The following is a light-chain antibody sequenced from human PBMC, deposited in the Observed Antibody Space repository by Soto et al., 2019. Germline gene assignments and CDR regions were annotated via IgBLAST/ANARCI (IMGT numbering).Light chain of an antibody. J-gene: IGKJ4*01. CDR2: GAS. CDR3: QQYDKSPLT. CDR1: QSVSSNY. Sequence: EIVLTQSPGTLSLSPGERATLSCRASQSVSSNYLAWYQQKPGQPPRLLIYGASNRATGIPDRFSGSGSGTDFTLTISRVEPEDVAVYYCQQYDKSPLTFGGGTKVEIK. V-gene: IGKV3-20*01.